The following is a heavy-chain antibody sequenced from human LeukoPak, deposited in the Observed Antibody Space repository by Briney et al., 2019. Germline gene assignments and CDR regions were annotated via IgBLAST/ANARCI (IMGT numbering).Heavy chain of an antibody. CDR2: IYTSGST. CDR1: GGSISSYY. D-gene: IGHD2-21*02. CDR3: ARETYCGGYCYSLINWFDP. Sequence: SEILSLTCTVSGGSISSYYWSWIRQPAGKGLEWIGRIYTSGSTNYNPSLKSRVTMSVDTSKNQFPLKLSSVTAADTAVYYCARETYCGGYCYSLINWFDPWGQGTLVTVSS. J-gene: IGHJ5*02. V-gene: IGHV4-4*07.